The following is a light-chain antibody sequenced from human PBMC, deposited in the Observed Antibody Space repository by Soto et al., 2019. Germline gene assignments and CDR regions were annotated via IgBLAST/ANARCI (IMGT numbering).Light chain of an antibody. Sequence: QSVLTQPASVSGSPGQSITISCTGTSSDVGNYKYVSWYQQHPGKAPKLMIYEVSNRPSGVSNRFSGSKSGNTASLTISGLQAEDEADYYCNSYTSSSTQVFGTGTKVTVL. CDR3: NSYTSSSTQV. CDR2: EVS. J-gene: IGLJ1*01. V-gene: IGLV2-14*01. CDR1: SSDVGNYKY.